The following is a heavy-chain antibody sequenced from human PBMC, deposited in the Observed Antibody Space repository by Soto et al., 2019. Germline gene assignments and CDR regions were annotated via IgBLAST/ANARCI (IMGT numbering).Heavy chain of an antibody. CDR1: GFTFSSYA. CDR2: ISYDGSNK. CDR3: ARWENPYSGRPGNAFYI. Sequence: QVQLVESGGGVVQPGRSLRLSCAASGFTFSSYAMHWVRQAPGKGLEWVAVISYDGSNKYYADSVKGRFTISRDNSKNTLYLQMNSLRAEDTAVYYCARWENPYSGRPGNAFYIWGQGTMVTVSS. J-gene: IGHJ3*02. V-gene: IGHV3-30-3*01. D-gene: IGHD1-26*01.